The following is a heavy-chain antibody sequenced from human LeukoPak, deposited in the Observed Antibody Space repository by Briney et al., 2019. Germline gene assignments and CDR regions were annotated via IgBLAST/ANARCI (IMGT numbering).Heavy chain of an antibody. V-gene: IGHV4-59*01. CDR2: FHNSGTS. CDR3: TRSAGWLIDY. J-gene: IGHJ4*02. CDR1: DDSISDYY. D-gene: IGHD3-16*01. Sequence: SETLSLTCTVSDDSISDYYRGWIRQPPGKRLEWIGYFHNSGTSTYNPSLKSRVTISADTSKNQFSLKLNSLTTADTAVYYCTRSAGWLIDYWGQGILVTVSS.